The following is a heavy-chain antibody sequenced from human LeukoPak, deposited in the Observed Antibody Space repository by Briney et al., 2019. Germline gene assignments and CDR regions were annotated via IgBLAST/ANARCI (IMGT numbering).Heavy chain of an antibody. CDR2: VYTSGST. CDR1: GGSLSSGTYY. Sequence: SQALSLTCTVSGGSLSSGTYYWSWIRQPAGKGLEWIGRVYTSGSTDHNPSLKSRVTMSVDTSKNQFSLKLSSVTAADTAVYYCATSPHCSSTSCYRVWGKGTTVTVSS. V-gene: IGHV4-61*02. D-gene: IGHD2-2*01. CDR3: ATSPHCSSTSCYRV. J-gene: IGHJ6*03.